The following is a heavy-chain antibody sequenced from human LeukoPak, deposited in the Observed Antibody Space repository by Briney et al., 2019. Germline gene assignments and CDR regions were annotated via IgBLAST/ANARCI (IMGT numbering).Heavy chain of an antibody. D-gene: IGHD6-13*01. CDR1: GGSMSSYY. CDR2: IYSSGST. V-gene: IGHV4-59*08. CDR3: ARHNGQRLVED. J-gene: IGHJ4*02. Sequence: SETLSLTCTVSGGSMSSYYWSWIRQPPGKGPEWIGYIYSSGSTNYNPSLKSRVTFSVDTSKNQFSLKLSSVTAADTAMYYCARHNGQRLVEDWGQGTLVTVSS.